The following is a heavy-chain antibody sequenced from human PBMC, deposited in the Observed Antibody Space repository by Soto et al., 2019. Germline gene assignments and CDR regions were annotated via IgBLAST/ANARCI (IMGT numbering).Heavy chain of an antibody. V-gene: IGHV6-1*01. Sequence: PSQTLSLTCAISGDSVSSNSAAWNWIRQSPSRGLEWLGRTYYRSKWYNDYAVSVKSRITINPDTSKNQFSLQLNSVTPEDTAVYYCARDHSSGWYTLPPPYYFDYWXQGTLVTVSS. D-gene: IGHD6-19*01. CDR2: TYYRSKWYN. CDR1: GDSVSSNSAA. J-gene: IGHJ4*02. CDR3: ARDHSSGWYTLPPPYYFDY.